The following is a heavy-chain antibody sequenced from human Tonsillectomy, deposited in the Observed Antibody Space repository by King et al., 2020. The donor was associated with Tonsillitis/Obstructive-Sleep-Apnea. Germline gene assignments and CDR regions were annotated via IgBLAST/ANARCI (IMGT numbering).Heavy chain of an antibody. J-gene: IGHJ4*02. D-gene: IGHD2-8*01. CDR1: GYNFATYV. Sequence: QLVQSGAEVKKPGASVKVSCKASGYNFATYVMHWVRQAPGERLEWMGWINGGYDHATLSQKFQGRVTINWDTSATTSYMELRSLRSEDTGVYYCATEGNGAPATWGRGTLVTVS. CDR2: INGGYDHA. V-gene: IGHV1-3*01. CDR3: ATEGNGAPAT.